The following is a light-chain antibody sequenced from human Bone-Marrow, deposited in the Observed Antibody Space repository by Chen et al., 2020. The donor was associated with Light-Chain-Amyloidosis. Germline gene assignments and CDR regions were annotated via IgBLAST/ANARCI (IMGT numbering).Light chain of an antibody. Sequence: SYVLTQPSSVSVAPGQTATIACGGNKIGSTSVHWYQQTPGQAPLLVGYDDSDRPSGIPERLSGSKSENTAALTISRVEAGDESDYYGQVWDRSSDRPVFGGGTELTVL. CDR2: DDS. CDR1: KIGSTS. V-gene: IGLV3-21*02. J-gene: IGLJ3*02. CDR3: QVWDRSSDRPV.